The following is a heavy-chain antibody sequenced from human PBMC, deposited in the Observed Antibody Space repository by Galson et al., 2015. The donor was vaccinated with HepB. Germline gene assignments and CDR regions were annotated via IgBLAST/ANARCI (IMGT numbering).Heavy chain of an antibody. Sequence: SVKVSCKASGYTFTSYGISWVRQAPGQGLEWMGWISAYNGNTNYAQKLQGRVTMTTDTSTSTAYMELRSLRSDDTAVYYCAREMYYDYIWGSYPESEFDYWGQGTLVTVSS. D-gene: IGHD3-16*02. V-gene: IGHV1-18*01. CDR1: GYTFTSYG. CDR3: AREMYYDYIWGSYPESEFDY. J-gene: IGHJ4*02. CDR2: ISAYNGNT.